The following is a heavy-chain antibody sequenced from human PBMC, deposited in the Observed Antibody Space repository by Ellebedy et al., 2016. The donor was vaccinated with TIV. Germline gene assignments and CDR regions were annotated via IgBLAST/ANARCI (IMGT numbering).Heavy chain of an antibody. V-gene: IGHV4-61*05. Sequence: SETLSLTCTVSGGSISSRSYYWGWIRQPPGKGLEWIGYIYYSGSTNYNPSLKSQVTISLDTSKNQFSLKLSSVTAADTAVYYCASCPKGYYYDSSGYYFTQWGQGTLVTVSS. D-gene: IGHD3-22*01. J-gene: IGHJ4*02. CDR3: ASCPKGYYYDSSGYYFTQ. CDR2: IYYSGST. CDR1: GGSISSRSYY.